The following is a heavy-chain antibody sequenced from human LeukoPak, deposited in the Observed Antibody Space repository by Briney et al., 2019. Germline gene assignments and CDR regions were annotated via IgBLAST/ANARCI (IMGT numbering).Heavy chain of an antibody. CDR2: IYSGGST. V-gene: IGHV3-53*01. CDR1: RFPVRSNY. CDR3: LITEYSSGSQTDYFTDV. D-gene: IGHD3-10*01. J-gene: IGHJ6*03. Sequence: GGSLRLSCAASRFPVRSNYMSWVRQAPGKGLEWVSVIYSGGSTYYADSVKGRFTISRDNSKNTLYLQMNSLRAEDTAVYYCLITEYSSGSQTDYFTDVWGKGTTVTISS.